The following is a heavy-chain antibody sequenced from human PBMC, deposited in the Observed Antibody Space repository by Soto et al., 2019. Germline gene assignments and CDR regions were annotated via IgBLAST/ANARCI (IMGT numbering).Heavy chain of an antibody. Sequence: GGSLRLSCAASGFTFSSYDMHWVRQATGKGLEWVSAIGTARDTYYPGSVKGRFTISRENAKNSLYLQMNSLRAGDTAVYYCARAPSFGDYLGYYYYYMDVWGKGTTVTVSS. D-gene: IGHD4-17*01. J-gene: IGHJ6*03. CDR2: IGTARDT. V-gene: IGHV3-13*01. CDR1: GFTFSSYD. CDR3: ARAPSFGDYLGYYYYYMDV.